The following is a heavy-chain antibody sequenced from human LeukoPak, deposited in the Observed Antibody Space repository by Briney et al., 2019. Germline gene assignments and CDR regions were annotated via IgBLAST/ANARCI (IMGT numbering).Heavy chain of an antibody. Sequence: SETLSLTCTVSGGSISSYYWSWIRRPPGKGLEWIGYIYYSGSTNYNPSLKSRVTISVDTSKNQFSLKLSSVTAADTAVYYCARDRQWLVGNWFDPWGQGTLVTVSS. J-gene: IGHJ5*02. V-gene: IGHV4-59*01. D-gene: IGHD6-19*01. CDR1: GGSISSYY. CDR3: ARDRQWLVGNWFDP. CDR2: IYYSGST.